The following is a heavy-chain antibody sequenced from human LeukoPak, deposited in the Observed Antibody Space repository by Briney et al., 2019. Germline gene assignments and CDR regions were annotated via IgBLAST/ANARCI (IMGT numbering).Heavy chain of an antibody. J-gene: IGHJ6*02. V-gene: IGHV1-24*01. CDR3: ATRGIAAAGRVGSDYYGMDV. CDR2: FDPEDGET. CDR1: GYTFTGYY. Sequence: GASVKVSCKASGYTFTGYYVHWVRQAPGKGLEWMGGFDPEDGETIYAQKFQGRVTMTEDTSTDTAYMELSSLRSEDTAVYYCATRGIAAAGRVGSDYYGMDVWGQGTTVTVSS. D-gene: IGHD6-13*01.